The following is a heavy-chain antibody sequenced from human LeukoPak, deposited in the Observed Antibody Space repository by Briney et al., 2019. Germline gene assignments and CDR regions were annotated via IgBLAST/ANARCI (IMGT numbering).Heavy chain of an antibody. J-gene: IGHJ6*04. CDR1: GFTFSSYS. D-gene: IGHD3-10*01. Sequence: GRSPRPSCSASGFTFSSYSMNWDLQGPGKELECVEAISSSSSYIYYADSVKGRFTISRDNAKNSLYLQMNSLRAEDTAVYYCARDFQVWFGEAYGMDVWGKGTTVTVSS. CDR2: ISSSSSYI. V-gene: IGHV3-21*01. CDR3: ARDFQVWFGEAYGMDV.